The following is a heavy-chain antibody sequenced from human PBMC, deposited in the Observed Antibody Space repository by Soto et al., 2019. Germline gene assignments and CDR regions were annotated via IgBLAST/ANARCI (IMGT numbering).Heavy chain of an antibody. CDR3: ARGPGGPDGPGDY. D-gene: IGHD2-15*01. Sequence: QVQLVQSGAEVKEPGASVKVSCKASGYTFTSYAMNWVRQAPGQRLEWMGWINAGNGNTKYSQKFQGRVTITRDTSASTAYMELSSLRSVDTAVYYCARGPGGPDGPGDYWGQGTLVTVSS. CDR2: INAGNGNT. CDR1: GYTFTSYA. J-gene: IGHJ4*02. V-gene: IGHV1-3*01.